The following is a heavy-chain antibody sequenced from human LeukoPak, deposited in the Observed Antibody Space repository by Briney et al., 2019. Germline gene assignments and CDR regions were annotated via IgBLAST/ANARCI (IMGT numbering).Heavy chain of an antibody. Sequence: GGSLSLSCAASVFNFSSYSMNWVRQAPGKGLEWVSSISRSSFRSYADSVKGRFTISRDNAKISLNLQMNSVRAEDTAVYDCGRESSGYFYWGQGSLVTASS. J-gene: IGHJ4*02. V-gene: IGHV3-21*01. CDR2: ISRSSFR. D-gene: IGHD3-22*01. CDR3: GRESSGYFY. CDR1: VFNFSSYS.